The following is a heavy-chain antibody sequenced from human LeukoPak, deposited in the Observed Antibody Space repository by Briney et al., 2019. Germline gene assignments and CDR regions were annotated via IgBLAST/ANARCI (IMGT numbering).Heavy chain of an antibody. CDR3: ARDFPHDYVWGSYRTFDY. CDR2: INPNSGGT. CDR1: GYTFTGYY. V-gene: IGHV1-2*02. D-gene: IGHD3-16*02. Sequence: GASVKVSCKASGYTFTGYYMHWVRQAPGQGLEWMGWINPNSGGTNYAQKFQGRVTMTRDTSISTAYMELSRLRSDDTAVYYCARDFPHDYVWGSYRTFDYWGRGTLVTVSS. J-gene: IGHJ4*02.